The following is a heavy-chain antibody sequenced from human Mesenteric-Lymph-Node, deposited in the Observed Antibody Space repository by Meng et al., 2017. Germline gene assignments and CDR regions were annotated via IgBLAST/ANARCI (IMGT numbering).Heavy chain of an antibody. CDR3: ARDYDILTGYYENDAFDI. V-gene: IGHV4-4*07. Sequence: SETLSLTCTVSGGSISSYYWSWNRQPAGKGLEWIGRIYTSGSTNYNPSLKSRVTMSVDTSKNQFSLKLSSVTAADTAVYYCARDYDILTGYYENDAFDIWGQGTMVTVSS. D-gene: IGHD3-9*01. J-gene: IGHJ3*02. CDR1: GGSISSYY. CDR2: IYTSGST.